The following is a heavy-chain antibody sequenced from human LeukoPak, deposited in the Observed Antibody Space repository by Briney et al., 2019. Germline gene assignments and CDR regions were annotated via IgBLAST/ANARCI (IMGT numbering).Heavy chain of an antibody. CDR2: INRDGSTT. V-gene: IGHV3-74*01. D-gene: IGHD2-2*01. J-gene: IGHJ4*02. Sequence: PGGSLRLSCAASGFTFSSYWMHWVRQAPGKGLVWVSRINRDGSTTTYADSVKGRFTISRDSAKNTLYLQMNSLRAEDTAVYYCVRVYCSSTSCYYFDSWGQGTLVTVSS. CDR1: GFTFSSYW. CDR3: VRVYCSSTSCYYFDS.